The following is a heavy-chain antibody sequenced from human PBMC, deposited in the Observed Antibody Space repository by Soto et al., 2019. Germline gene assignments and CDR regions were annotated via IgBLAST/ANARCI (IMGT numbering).Heavy chain of an antibody. D-gene: IGHD3-22*01. CDR2: IYPGDSDT. CDR1: GYSFTSYW. V-gene: IGHV5-51*01. CDR3: ARQIYDSDTGPNFRYYFDS. J-gene: IGHJ4*02. Sequence: PGESLKISCKGSGYSFTSYWIGWVRQMPGKGLEWMGIIYPGDSDTRYSPSFQGQVTISVTKSITTVFLQWSSLRASDTAMYYCARQIYDSDTGPNFRYYFDSWGQGTPVTVSS.